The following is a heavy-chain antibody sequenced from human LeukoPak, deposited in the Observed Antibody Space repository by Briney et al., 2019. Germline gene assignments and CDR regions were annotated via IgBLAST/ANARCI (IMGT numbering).Heavy chain of an antibody. D-gene: IGHD3-3*01. V-gene: IGHV3-66*01. Sequence: GGSLRLSRVASGFSVSSYGMSWVRQAPGKAPEWVSLLYSNGGKYYADSVQGRFTISRDNAKNTLHLQMSSLTADDTGVYYCARVRSGSDDWVDPWGQGTLVTVSS. CDR1: GFSVSSYG. CDR3: ARVRSGSDDWVDP. J-gene: IGHJ5*02. CDR2: LYSNGGK.